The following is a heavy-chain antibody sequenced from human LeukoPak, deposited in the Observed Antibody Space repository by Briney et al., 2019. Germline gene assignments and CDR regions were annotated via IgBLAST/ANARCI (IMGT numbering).Heavy chain of an antibody. CDR1: GFTFSGYA. V-gene: IGHV3-23*01. J-gene: IGHJ5*02. D-gene: IGHD3-10*01. CDR2: ISGGGGST. CDR3: AKVGSGITNWFDP. Sequence: GGSLRLSYAASGFTFSGYAMSWVRQAPGKGLEWVSTISGGGGSTYYADSVKGRFTISRDNSRNTLYLQMNSLRGEDTAVYYCAKVGSGITNWFDPWGQGTLVTVSS.